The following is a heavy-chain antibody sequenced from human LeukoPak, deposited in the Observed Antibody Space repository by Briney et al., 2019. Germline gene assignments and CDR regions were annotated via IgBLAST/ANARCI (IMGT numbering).Heavy chain of an antibody. V-gene: IGHV3-7*03. CDR3: ARAGLYNWNYEGTAYFDY. J-gene: IGHJ4*02. D-gene: IGHD1-7*01. CDR1: GFTFSSSA. Sequence: TGGSLRLSCAASGFTFSSSAMSWVRQAPGKGLEWVANIKQDGSEKYYVDSVKGRFTISRDNVKNSLYLQMNSLRAEDTALYYCARAGLYNWNYEGTAYFDYWGQGTLVTVSS. CDR2: IKQDGSEK.